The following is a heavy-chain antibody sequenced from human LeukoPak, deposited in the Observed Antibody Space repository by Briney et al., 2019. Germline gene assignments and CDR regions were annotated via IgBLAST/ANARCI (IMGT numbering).Heavy chain of an antibody. Sequence: KAGGSLRLSCAASGFNLSSYAFNWVRQAPGGGLEWVSSISRGSIHIYYGDSVKGRFTISRDNAKNSLFLEMNSLRAEDTAVYYCARVPSLWSGYYADYWGRGTLVTVSS. CDR2: ISRGSIHI. D-gene: IGHD3-3*01. CDR1: GFNLSSYA. CDR3: ARVPSLWSGYYADY. J-gene: IGHJ4*02. V-gene: IGHV3-21*01.